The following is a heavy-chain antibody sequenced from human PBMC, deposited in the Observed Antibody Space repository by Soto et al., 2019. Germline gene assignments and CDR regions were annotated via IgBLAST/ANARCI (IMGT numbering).Heavy chain of an antibody. CDR2: IIPIFGTA. J-gene: IGHJ4*02. D-gene: IGHD3-3*01. CDR3: ASKVYYDFWSGYYSY. CDR1: GGTFSSYA. V-gene: IGHV1-69*13. Sequence: GASVKVSCKASGGTFSSYAICWVRQAPGQGLEWMGGIIPIFGTANYAQKFQGRVTITADESTSTAYMELSSLRSEDTAVYYCASKVYYDFWSGYYSYWGQGTLVTVSS.